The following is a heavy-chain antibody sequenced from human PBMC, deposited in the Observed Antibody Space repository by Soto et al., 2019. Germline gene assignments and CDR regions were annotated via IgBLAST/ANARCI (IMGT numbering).Heavy chain of an antibody. D-gene: IGHD1-7*01. CDR3: ARENNWNSLDY. V-gene: IGHV4-61*08. CDR2: IYYSGAT. CDR1: GGSISSGDYY. Sequence: SETLSLTCTVSGGSISSGDYYWSWIRQPPGKGLEWIGYIYYSGATNYSPSLKSRVTISVDTSKKQFSLKLSSVTAADTAVYYCARENNWNSLDYWGQGTLVTVSS. J-gene: IGHJ4*02.